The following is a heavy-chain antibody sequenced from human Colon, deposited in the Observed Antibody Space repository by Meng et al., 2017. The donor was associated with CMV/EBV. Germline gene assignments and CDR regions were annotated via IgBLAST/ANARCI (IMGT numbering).Heavy chain of an antibody. D-gene: IGHD6-19*01. J-gene: IGHJ4*02. V-gene: IGHV4-61*01. CDR2: ISYSGNT. Sequence: VSGGSVSSGSYYWSWIRQPPGKGLEWIGYISYSGNTNYNPSLKSRVTISVDTSRNQFSLKLTSVSAADTAMYYCARESSGWSTGVDYWGQGSLVTAPQ. CDR1: GGSVSSGSYY. CDR3: ARESSGWSTGVDY.